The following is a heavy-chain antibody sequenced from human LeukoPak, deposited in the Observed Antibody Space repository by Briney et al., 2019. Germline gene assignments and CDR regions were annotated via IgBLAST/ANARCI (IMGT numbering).Heavy chain of an antibody. V-gene: IGHV4-34*01. CDR1: GGSFSGYY. D-gene: IGHD6-25*01. CDR2: INHSGST. J-gene: IGHJ6*03. Sequence: SETLSLTCAVYGGSFSGYYWSWIRQPPGKGLEWIGEINHSGSTNYNPSLKSRVTISVDTSKNQFSLKLSSVTAANTAVYYCARGKRLSLYYYYYMDVWGKGTTVTVSS. CDR3: ARGKRLSLYYYYYMDV.